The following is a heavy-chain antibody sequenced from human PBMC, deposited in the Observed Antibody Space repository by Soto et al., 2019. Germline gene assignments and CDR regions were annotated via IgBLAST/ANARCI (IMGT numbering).Heavy chain of an antibody. Sequence: SETLSLTCTVSGGSISSGGYYWSWIRQHPGKGLEWIGYIYYSGSTYYNPSLKSRVTISVDTSKNQFSLKLSSVTAADTAVYYCASGYCSSTSCYPYVFDYWGQGTLVTVSS. V-gene: IGHV4-31*03. J-gene: IGHJ4*02. CDR3: ASGYCSSTSCYPYVFDY. CDR1: GGSISSGGYY. CDR2: IYYSGST. D-gene: IGHD2-2*01.